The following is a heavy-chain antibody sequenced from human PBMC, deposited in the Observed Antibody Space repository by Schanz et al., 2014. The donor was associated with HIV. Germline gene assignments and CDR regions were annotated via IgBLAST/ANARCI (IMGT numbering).Heavy chain of an antibody. V-gene: IGHV3-33*06. CDR2: IWVDGTSK. CDR3: AKDRNYYESKYRGKGNYYYYYGMDV. J-gene: IGHJ6*02. CDR1: GFTYRNYG. Sequence: QEQLVESGGGVVQPGRSLRLSCAASGFTYRNYGMHWVRQAPGKGLEWVAVIWVDGTSKFYADSVKGRFIISRDNSKNSLSLLIKSLRAEDAAVYYCAKDRNYYESKYRGKGNYYYYYGMDVWGQGTTVTVSS. D-gene: IGHD3-22*01.